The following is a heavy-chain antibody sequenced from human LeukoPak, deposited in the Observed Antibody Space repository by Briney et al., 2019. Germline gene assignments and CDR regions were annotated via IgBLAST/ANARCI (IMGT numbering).Heavy chain of an antibody. CDR1: GGSFSGYY. Sequence: SETLSLTCAVSGGSFSGYYWSWIRQPPGKGLEWIGEINHSGSTNYNPSLKSRVTISVDTSKNQFSLELSSVTAADTAVYYCARARAHLKYYYDSSGYYYFDYWGQGTLVTVSS. J-gene: IGHJ4*02. V-gene: IGHV4-34*01. CDR3: ARARAHLKYYYDSSGYYYFDY. CDR2: INHSGST. D-gene: IGHD3-22*01.